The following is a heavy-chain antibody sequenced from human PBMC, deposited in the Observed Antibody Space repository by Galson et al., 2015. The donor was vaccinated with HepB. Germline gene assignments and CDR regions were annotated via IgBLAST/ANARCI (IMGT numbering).Heavy chain of an antibody. CDR1: GVTFSTYT. J-gene: IGHJ4*02. V-gene: IGHV1-69*06. D-gene: IGHD3-10*01. CDR3: ARSHHASESFYKDHYFDF. Sequence: SVKVSCKASGVTFSTYTISWVRQAPGQGLEWMGGVIPIFGKANYAQKFQGRVTISADKSTDTAYMQLSSLRSEDTAVYYCARSHHASESFYKDHYFDFWGQGTLVTVSS. CDR2: VIPIFGKA.